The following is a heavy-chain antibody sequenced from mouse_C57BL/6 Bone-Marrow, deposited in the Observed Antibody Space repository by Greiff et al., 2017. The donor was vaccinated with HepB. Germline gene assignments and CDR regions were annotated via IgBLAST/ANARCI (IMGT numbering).Heavy chain of an antibody. D-gene: IGHD2-4*01. J-gene: IGHJ3*01. V-gene: IGHV1-50*01. CDR3: ARKFYYDYDGES. CDR1: GYTFTSYW. CDR2: IDPTDSYT. Sequence: VQLQQSGAELVKPGASVKLSCKASGYTFTSYWMQWVKQRPGQGLEWIGEIDPTDSYTNYNQKFKGKATLTVDTSSSTAYIQLSSLTSEDSAVYYCARKFYYDYDGESWGQGTLVTVSA.